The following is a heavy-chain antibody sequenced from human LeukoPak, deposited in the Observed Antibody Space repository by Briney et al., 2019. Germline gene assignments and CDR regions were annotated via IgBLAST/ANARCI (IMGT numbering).Heavy chain of an antibody. J-gene: IGHJ3*02. D-gene: IGHD3-22*01. CDR3: ARDSYDSSGYYYGDAFDI. CDR2: ISYDGSNK. CDR1: GFTFSSYA. Sequence: GGSLRLSCAASGFTFSSYAMHWVRQAPGKGLEWVAVISYDGSNKYYADSVKGRFTISRDNSKNTLYLQMNSLRAEDTAVYYCARDSYDSSGYYYGDAFDIWGQGTMVTVSS. V-gene: IGHV3-30*04.